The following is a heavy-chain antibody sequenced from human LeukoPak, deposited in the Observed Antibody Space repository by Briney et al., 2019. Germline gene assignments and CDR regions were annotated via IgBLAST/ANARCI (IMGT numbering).Heavy chain of an antibody. CDR2: IKSKTDGGTT. CDR1: GFTFSNAW. CDR3: TTGHSGYDRKGY. Sequence: KAGGSLRLSCAASGFTFSNAWMSWVHQAPGKGLEWVGRIKSKTDGGTTDYAAPVKGRFTISRDDSKNTLYLQMNSLKTEDTAVYYCTTGHSGYDRKGYWGQGTLVTVSS. D-gene: IGHD5-12*01. V-gene: IGHV3-15*01. J-gene: IGHJ4*02.